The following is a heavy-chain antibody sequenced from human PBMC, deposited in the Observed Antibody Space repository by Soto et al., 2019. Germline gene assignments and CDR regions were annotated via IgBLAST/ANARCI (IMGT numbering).Heavy chain of an antibody. CDR3: ARASIAAAGHDY. V-gene: IGHV3-48*03. CDR1: GFTFSSYE. CDR2: ISSSGSTI. Sequence: EVQLVESGGGLVQPGGSLRLSCAASGFTFSSYEMNWVRQAPGKGLEWVSYISSSGSTIYYADSVKGRFTISRDNAKNSLYLQMNSLRADDTAVYYCARASIAAAGHDYWGQGTLVTVSS. D-gene: IGHD6-13*01. J-gene: IGHJ4*02.